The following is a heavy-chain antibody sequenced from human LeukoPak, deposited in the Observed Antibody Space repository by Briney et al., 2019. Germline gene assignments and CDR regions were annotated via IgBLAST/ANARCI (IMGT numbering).Heavy chain of an antibody. CDR1: GFSFGDYA. D-gene: IGHD1-26*01. J-gene: IGHJ3*01. CDR2: VNWNSAYI. CDR3: AKDRAGLGASRSYAFDV. V-gene: IGHV3-9*03. Sequence: PGRSLRLSCAASGFSFGDYAMHWVRQAPGKGLEWVAGVNWNSAYIGYGDSMKGRVTIYRDNAKKSLYLQMNGLRVEDMALYYCAKDRAGLGASRSYAFDVWGQGTMVTVSS.